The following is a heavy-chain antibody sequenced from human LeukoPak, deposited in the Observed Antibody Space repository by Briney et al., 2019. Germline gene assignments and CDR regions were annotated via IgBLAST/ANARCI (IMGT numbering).Heavy chain of an antibody. V-gene: IGHV4-39*07. CDR1: GGSISSSFYY. Sequence: PSETLSLTCTVSGGSISSSFYYWGWIRQPPGKGLEWIGSIYYSGSTYYNPSLKSRVTISVDTSKNQFSLKLSSVTAADTAVYYCARFAFWWGFDPWGQGTLVTVSS. J-gene: IGHJ5*02. CDR3: ARFAFWWGFDP. CDR2: IYYSGST. D-gene: IGHD2-8*02.